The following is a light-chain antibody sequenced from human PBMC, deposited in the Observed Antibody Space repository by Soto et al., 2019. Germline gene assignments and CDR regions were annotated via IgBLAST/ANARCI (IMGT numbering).Light chain of an antibody. V-gene: IGKV3-15*01. CDR1: QNVNNL. J-gene: IGKJ5*01. CDR2: GAS. CDR3: QQYNKWPIT. Sequence: IVLTQSPASLSVSPGEGATLSCRASQNVNNLLAWYQQKPGRPPRLLIYGASTRATGIPARFSGSGSGTEFTLSISSLQSEDFAGYYCQQYNKWPITFGLGTRLE.